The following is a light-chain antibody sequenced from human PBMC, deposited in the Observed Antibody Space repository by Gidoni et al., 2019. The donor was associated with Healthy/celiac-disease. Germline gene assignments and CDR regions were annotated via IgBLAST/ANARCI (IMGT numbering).Light chain of an antibody. CDR1: QGISSY. CDR2: AAS. J-gene: IGKJ1*01. V-gene: IGKV1-8*01. Sequence: IRMTQSPSSFPASTGDRVTITCRASQGISSYLAWYQQKPGKAPKLLIYAASTLQSGVPSRFSGSGSGTDFTLTISCLQSEDFATYYCQQYYSYPLGFGQGTKVEIK. CDR3: QQYYSYPLG.